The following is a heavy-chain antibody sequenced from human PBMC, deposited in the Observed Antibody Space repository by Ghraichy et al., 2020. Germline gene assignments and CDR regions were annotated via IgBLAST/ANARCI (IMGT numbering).Heavy chain of an antibody. CDR2: IYPGDSDT. Sequence: GESLNISCKGSGYSFATYWIGWVRQMPGKGLEWMGIIYPGDSDTRYGPSFQGQVTISADKSITTTYLQWSSLKASDTAMYYCARRSRVAAAGTDSWGQGTLVTVSS. D-gene: IGHD6-13*01. V-gene: IGHV5-51*01. CDR1: GYSFATYW. CDR3: ARRSRVAAAGTDS. J-gene: IGHJ4*02.